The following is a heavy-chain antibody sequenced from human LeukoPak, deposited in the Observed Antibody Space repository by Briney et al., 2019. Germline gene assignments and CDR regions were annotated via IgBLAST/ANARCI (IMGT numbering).Heavy chain of an antibody. CDR1: GDSMTNYY. CDR2: IYVSGRT. D-gene: IGHD1-26*01. J-gene: IGHJ5*01. V-gene: IGHV4-4*07. CDR3: ARDRWELTPAKGWFDS. Sequence: SETLSLTCAVSGDSMTNYYWSWIRQPAGQGLEWIGLIYVSGRTNYNPSFKSRVSMSIDTSKKQFSLNLTSVSAADTALYFCARDRWELTPAKGWFDSWGQGTLVTVSS.